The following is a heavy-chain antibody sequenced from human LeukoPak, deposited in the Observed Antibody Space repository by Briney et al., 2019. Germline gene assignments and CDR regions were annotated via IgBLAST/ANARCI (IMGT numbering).Heavy chain of an antibody. CDR2: IIPIFGTA. Sequence: PVTVSCKASGGTFISYAISWVRQAPGQGLEWMGGIIPIFGTANYAQKFQGRVTITADESTSTAYMELSSLRSEDTAVYYCARGIAAAGTRDRFDYWGQGTLVTVSS. J-gene: IGHJ4*02. CDR3: ARGIAAAGTRDRFDY. V-gene: IGHV1-69*13. CDR1: GGTFISYA. D-gene: IGHD6-13*01.